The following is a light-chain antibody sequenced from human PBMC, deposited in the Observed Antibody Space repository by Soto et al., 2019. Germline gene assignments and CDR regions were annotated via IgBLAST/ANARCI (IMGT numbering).Light chain of an antibody. Sequence: QSVLTQPASVSGSPGQSITISCTGTSSDVGGYNYVSWYQQHPGKAPKLMIYEVTNRPSGVSTRFSGSKSGNTASLTTSGLQAEEEDDYYCSSYTTSSTNWVFGGGTKVTVL. J-gene: IGLJ3*02. CDR3: SSYTTSSTNWV. CDR1: SSDVGGYNY. V-gene: IGLV2-14*01. CDR2: EVT.